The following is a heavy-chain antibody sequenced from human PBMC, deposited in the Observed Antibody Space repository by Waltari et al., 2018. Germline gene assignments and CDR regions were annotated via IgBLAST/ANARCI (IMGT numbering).Heavy chain of an antibody. CDR1: NGSISRHY. J-gene: IGHJ1*01. Sequence: QVRLQESGPGLVKPSGTLSLTCTVSNGSISRHYWSWIRQPPGKGLEWIGYIWYDGETTYNSALKSRVTIAVDTSKNQLFLSLSSVTAADTAIYYCAKGGGAGATFRHWGQGTLVTVSS. V-gene: IGHV4-59*11. CDR3: AKGGGAGATFRH. D-gene: IGHD1-26*01. CDR2: IWYDGET.